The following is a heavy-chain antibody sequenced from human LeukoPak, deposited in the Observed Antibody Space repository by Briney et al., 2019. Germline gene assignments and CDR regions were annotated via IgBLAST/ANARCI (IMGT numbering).Heavy chain of an antibody. CDR3: AKSPSRYNWNFDY. J-gene: IGHJ4*02. V-gene: IGHV4-59*08. D-gene: IGHD1-20*01. CDR2: IYQSGNR. Sequence: SETLSLTCTVSGGSISSYYWGWIRQPPGKGLEWIGSIYQSGNRYEKSSLKSRLTLSVDTSKNQFSLKVTSVTAADTAVYYCAKSPSRYNWNFDYWGQGILVVVSS. CDR1: GGSISSYY.